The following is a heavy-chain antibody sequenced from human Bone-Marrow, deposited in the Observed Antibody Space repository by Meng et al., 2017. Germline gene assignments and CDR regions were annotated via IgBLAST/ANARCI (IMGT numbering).Heavy chain of an antibody. CDR3: ARVKLIRGKRGYFDL. Sequence: QATAPSRGAGPLKPFATLVLTCAVSGRYFSGYYWSWIRQPPGKGLEWIGEINHSGSTNYTPSLKSRVTISVDTSKHQFSMKLSSVTAADTAVYYCARVKLIRGKRGYFDLWGRGTLVTVSS. CDR2: INHSGST. V-gene: IGHV4-34*01. J-gene: IGHJ2*01. CDR1: GRYFSGYY. D-gene: IGHD3-10*01.